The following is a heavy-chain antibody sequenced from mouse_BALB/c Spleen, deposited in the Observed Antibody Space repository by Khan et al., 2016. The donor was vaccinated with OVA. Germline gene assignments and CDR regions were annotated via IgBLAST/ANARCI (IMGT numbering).Heavy chain of an antibody. D-gene: IGHD1-1*01. CDR1: GYSITTDYA. V-gene: IGHV3-2*02. J-gene: IGHJ2*01. Sequence: EVQLQESGPGLVKPSQSLSLTCTVTGYSITTDYAWNWIRQFPGNKLEWMGFISYNGNTKYNPSRKSRISITRDTSKNQFFLQLKSVTTEDTARYYCARVYGGDFDYWGQGTTLTVSS. CDR3: ARVYGGDFDY. CDR2: ISYNGNT.